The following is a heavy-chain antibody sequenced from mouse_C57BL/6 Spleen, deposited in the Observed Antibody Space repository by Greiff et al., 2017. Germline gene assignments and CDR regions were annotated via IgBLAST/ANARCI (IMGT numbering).Heavy chain of an antibody. CDR2: IYPSDSET. Sequence: QVQLQQPGAELVRPGSSVKLSCKASGYTFTSYWMDWVKQRPGQGLEWIGNIYPSDSETHYNQKFKDKATLTVDKSSSTAYMQLSSLTSEDSAVYYCARGSNYGWYFDYWGQGAPLTVSS. D-gene: IGHD2-5*01. J-gene: IGHJ2*01. V-gene: IGHV1-61*01. CDR1: GYTFTSYW. CDR3: ARGSNYGWYFDY.